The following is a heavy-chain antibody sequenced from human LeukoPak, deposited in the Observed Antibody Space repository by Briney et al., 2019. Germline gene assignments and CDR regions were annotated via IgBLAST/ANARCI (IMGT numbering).Heavy chain of an antibody. CDR3: ARDTLDYYDSGYDAFDI. CDR2: ISSSSSYI. V-gene: IGHV3-21*01. Sequence: GGSLRLSCAASGFTFSSYSMNWVRQAPGKGLEWVSPISSSSSYIYYADSVKGRFTISRDNAKNSLYLQMNSLRAEDTAVYYCARDTLDYYDSGYDAFDIWGQGTMVTVSS. D-gene: IGHD3-22*01. CDR1: GFTFSSYS. J-gene: IGHJ3*02.